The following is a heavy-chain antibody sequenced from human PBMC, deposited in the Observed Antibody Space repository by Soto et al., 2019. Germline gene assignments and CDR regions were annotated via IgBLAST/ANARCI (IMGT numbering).Heavy chain of an antibody. Sequence: SETLSLTCTVSGGSISSYYWSWIRQPPGKGLEWIGYIYYSGSTNYNPSLKSRVTISVDTSKNQFSPKLSSVTAADTAVYYCARAHITMVRGVIIDYYGMDVWGQGTTVTVSS. J-gene: IGHJ6*02. CDR3: ARAHITMVRGVIIDYYGMDV. CDR2: IYYSGST. CDR1: GGSISSYY. V-gene: IGHV4-59*01. D-gene: IGHD3-10*01.